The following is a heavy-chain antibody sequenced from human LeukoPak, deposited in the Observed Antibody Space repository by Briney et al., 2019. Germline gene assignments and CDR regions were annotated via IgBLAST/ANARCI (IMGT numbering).Heavy chain of an antibody. Sequence: ASVKVSCKASDYTFTRSGISWVRQAPGQGLEWMGWISDYNGNTNNAQKLQGRVTMTTDTSTSTAYMELRRLRSDDTAVYYCARYCSGIRCSYGMDVWGQGTTVTVSS. CDR1: DYTFTRSG. D-gene: IGHD2-2*01. CDR3: ARYCSGIRCSYGMDV. CDR2: ISDYNGNT. J-gene: IGHJ6*01. V-gene: IGHV1-18*01.